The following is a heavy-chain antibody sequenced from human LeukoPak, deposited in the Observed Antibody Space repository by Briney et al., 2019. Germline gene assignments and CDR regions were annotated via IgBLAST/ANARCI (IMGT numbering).Heavy chain of an antibody. CDR1: GFTFSSYG. Sequence: PGGSLRLSCAASGFTFSSYGMHWVRQAPGKWLEWVAFIRYDGSNKYYADSVKGRFTISRDNSKNTLYLQMNSLRAEDTAVYYCAKHRRVATIRAPFDYWGQGTLVTVSS. V-gene: IGHV3-30*02. CDR3: AKHRRVATIRAPFDY. CDR2: IRYDGSNK. J-gene: IGHJ4*02. D-gene: IGHD5-12*01.